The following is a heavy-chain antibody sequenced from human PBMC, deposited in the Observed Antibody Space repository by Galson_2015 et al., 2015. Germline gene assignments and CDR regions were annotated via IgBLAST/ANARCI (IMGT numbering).Heavy chain of an antibody. Sequence: LRLSCAASGFTFSSYSMNWVRQAPGKGLEWVSYISSSSSTIYYADSVKGRFTISRDNAKNSLYLQMNSLRVEDTAVYYCATLSFYYDSSGYFAFDSWGQGTLVTVSS. D-gene: IGHD3-22*01. CDR3: ATLSFYYDSSGYFAFDS. CDR2: ISSSSSTI. CDR1: GFTFSSYS. J-gene: IGHJ4*02. V-gene: IGHV3-48*01.